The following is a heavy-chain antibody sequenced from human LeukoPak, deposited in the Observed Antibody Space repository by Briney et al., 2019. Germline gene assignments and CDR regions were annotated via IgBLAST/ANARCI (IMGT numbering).Heavy chain of an antibody. CDR1: GFTFSSYA. V-gene: IGHV3-23*01. CDR3: AKGGPSTGPYYYYYYMDV. CDR2: ISGSGGST. Sequence: SGGSLRLSCAASGFTFSSYAMSWVRQAPGKGLEWVSAISGSGGSTYYADSVKGRFTISRDNSKNTLYLQMNSLRAEDTAVYYCAKGGPSTGPYYYYYYMDVWGKGTTVTVSS. D-gene: IGHD5/OR15-5a*01. J-gene: IGHJ6*03.